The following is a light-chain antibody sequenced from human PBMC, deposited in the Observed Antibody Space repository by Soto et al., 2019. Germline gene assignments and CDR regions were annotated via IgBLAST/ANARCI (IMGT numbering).Light chain of an antibody. CDR1: QYVGTR. J-gene: IGKJ1*01. Sequence: IVLTQSPGTLSLSPGERATLSCRASQYVGTRLAWYQHKPGQAPRLLIYYTSNRATGIPDRFSGSGSGTDFTLTISRLEPEDFAVYYCQQYGSSGTFGQGTKVDIK. CDR2: YTS. V-gene: IGKV3-20*01. CDR3: QQYGSSGT.